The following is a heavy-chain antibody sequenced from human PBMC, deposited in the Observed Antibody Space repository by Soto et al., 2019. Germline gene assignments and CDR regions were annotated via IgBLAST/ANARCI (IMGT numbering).Heavy chain of an antibody. Sequence: SETLCLTCTVSGGSVSSGSYYWSWIRQPPGKGLEWIGYIYYSGSTNYNPSLKSRVTISVDTSKNQFSLKLSSVTAADTAVYYCATSELPSTFDYWGQGTLVTVSS. CDR2: IYYSGST. D-gene: IGHD1-7*01. CDR3: ATSELPSTFDY. V-gene: IGHV4-61*01. J-gene: IGHJ4*02. CDR1: GGSVSSGSYY.